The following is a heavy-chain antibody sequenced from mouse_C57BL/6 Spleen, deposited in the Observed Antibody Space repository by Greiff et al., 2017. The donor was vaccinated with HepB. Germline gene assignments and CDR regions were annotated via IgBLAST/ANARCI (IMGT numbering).Heavy chain of an antibody. CDR3: ARHELGRGFAY. D-gene: IGHD4-1*01. CDR1: GFTFSSYG. Sequence: EVQLVESGGDLVKPGGSLKLSCAASGFTFSSYGMSWVRQTPDKRLEWVATISSGGSYTYYPDSVKGRFTISRDNAKNTLYLQMSSLKSEDTAMYYCARHELGRGFAYWGQGTLVTVSA. J-gene: IGHJ3*01. CDR2: ISSGGSYT. V-gene: IGHV5-6*01.